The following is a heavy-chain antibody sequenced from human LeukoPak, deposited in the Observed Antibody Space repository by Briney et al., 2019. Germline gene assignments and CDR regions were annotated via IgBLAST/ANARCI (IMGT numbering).Heavy chain of an antibody. D-gene: IGHD6-19*01. CDR3: ARTPGPHRPGIAVAGKKRYYYYYMDV. J-gene: IGHJ6*03. CDR2: IYTSGST. Sequence: PSETLSLTCTVSGGSISSSNYYWNWIRQPAGKGLEWIGRIYTSGSTNYNPSLKSRVTISVDTSKNQFSLKLSSVTAADTAVYYCARTPGPHRPGIAVAGKKRYYYYYMDVWGKGTTVTVSS. CDR1: GGSISSSNYY. V-gene: IGHV4-61*02.